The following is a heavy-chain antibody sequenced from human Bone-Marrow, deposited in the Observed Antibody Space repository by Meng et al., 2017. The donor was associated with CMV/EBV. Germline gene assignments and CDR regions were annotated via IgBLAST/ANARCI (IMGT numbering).Heavy chain of an antibody. J-gene: IGHJ4*02. V-gene: IGHV3-74*01. CDR3: ASYVGAGASRSLVH. CDR2: IDSDGSTT. D-gene: IGHD3-16*01. CDR1: GFTFSSSW. Sequence: GGSLRLSCEASGFTFSSSWMHWVRQVPGKGLVWVSRIDSDGSTTDYADSVKGRFTIFRDNAKNTVYLRMNSLSAADTSVYFCASYVGAGASRSLVHWGQGTLVTVSS.